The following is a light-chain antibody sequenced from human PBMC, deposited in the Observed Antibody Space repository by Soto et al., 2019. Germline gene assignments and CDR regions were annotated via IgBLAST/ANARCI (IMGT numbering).Light chain of an antibody. CDR2: LGS. J-gene: IGKJ2*01. Sequence: DIVMTQSPLSLPVTPGEPASISFRSSQSLLHSNGYNYLDWYLQKPGQSPQLLIYLGSNRASGVPDRFSGSGSGTDFTLKISRVEAEDVGVYYCMQALQTPYTFGQGTKLEL. CDR1: QSLLHSNGYNY. V-gene: IGKV2-28*01. CDR3: MQALQTPYT.